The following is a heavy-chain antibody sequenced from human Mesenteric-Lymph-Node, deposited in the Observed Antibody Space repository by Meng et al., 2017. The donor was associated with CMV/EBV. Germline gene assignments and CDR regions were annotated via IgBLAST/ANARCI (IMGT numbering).Heavy chain of an antibody. CDR1: GFTFGDYT. V-gene: IGHV3-49*04. J-gene: IGHJ4*02. D-gene: IGHD1-14*01. CDR2: IRSEAYGGTT. CDR3: TTVPDDY. Sequence: GGSLRLSCTTSGFTFGDYTISWVRQAPGKGLEWLGFIRSEAYGGTTEYAASVKGRFTISRDDSKNTLYLQMNSLKTEDTAVYYCTTVPDDYWGQGTLVTVSS.